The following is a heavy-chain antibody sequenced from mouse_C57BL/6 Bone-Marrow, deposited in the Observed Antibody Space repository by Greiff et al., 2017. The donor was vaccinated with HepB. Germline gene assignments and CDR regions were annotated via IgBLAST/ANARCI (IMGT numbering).Heavy chain of an antibody. CDR1: GFNIKDDY. CDR3: TKGRYFDV. V-gene: IGHV14-4*01. J-gene: IGHJ1*03. CDR2: IDPENGDT. Sequence: EVQLQQSGAELVRPGASVKLSCTASGFNIKDDYMHWVKQRPEQGLEWIGWIDPENGDTEYASKFQGKATITADTSSNTAYLQLSSLTSEDTAVYYCTKGRYFDVWGTGTTVTVSS.